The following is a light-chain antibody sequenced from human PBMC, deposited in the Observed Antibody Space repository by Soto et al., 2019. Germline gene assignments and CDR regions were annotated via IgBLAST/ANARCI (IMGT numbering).Light chain of an antibody. J-gene: IGLJ3*02. Sequence: QTVVTQEPSFSVSPGGTVTLTCGLSSGSVSTSYYPSWYQQTPGQAPRTLIYNTNTRSSGVPARFSGSILGNKAALTITGAQADDESDYYCVLYVGSGIWVFGGGTKLTVL. V-gene: IGLV8-61*01. CDR2: NTN. CDR1: SGSVSTSYY. CDR3: VLYVGSGIWV.